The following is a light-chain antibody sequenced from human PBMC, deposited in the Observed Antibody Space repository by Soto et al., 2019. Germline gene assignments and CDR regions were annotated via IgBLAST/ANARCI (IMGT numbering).Light chain of an antibody. CDR2: DAS. CDR3: CSYAGSVTWV. Sequence: QSALTQPRSVSGSPGQSVTISCTGTTGDVGAYNFVSWYQLHPGKAPKLMIYDASKRPSGVPDRFSASKSGNTASLTISGLQADDEADYYCCSYAGSVTWVFGGGTKLTVL. CDR1: TGDVGAYNF. V-gene: IGLV2-11*01. J-gene: IGLJ3*02.